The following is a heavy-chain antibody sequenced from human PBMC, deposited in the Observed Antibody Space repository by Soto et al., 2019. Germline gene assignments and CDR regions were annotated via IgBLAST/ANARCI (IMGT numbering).Heavy chain of an antibody. V-gene: IGHV5-10-1*01. CDR1: GYSFTSYW. CDR3: ASKDSLYSSSSYYYYYGLDF. D-gene: IGHD6-6*01. J-gene: IGHJ6*02. Sequence: PGESLKISCKGSGYSFTSYWISWVRQMPGKGLEWMGRIDASDSYTKYRPSFKGHVTISADKSISTAYLQWSSLKASDTAMYYCASKDSLYSSSSYYYYYGLDFWGQGTTVTVSS. CDR2: IDASDSYT.